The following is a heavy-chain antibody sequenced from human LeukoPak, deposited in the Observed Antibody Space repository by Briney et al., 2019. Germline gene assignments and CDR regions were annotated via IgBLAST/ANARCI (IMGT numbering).Heavy chain of an antibody. CDR1: GFTFNAYT. V-gene: IGHV3-64*02. D-gene: IGHD1-26*01. CDR2: IISNGGRT. Sequence: GGSLRLSCEASGFTFNAYTIHWVRQAPGGRLESVSAIISNGGRTYYADSVKGRFTISRDNSRNTLYLQMGSLRTEDVAVYYCARVKMGATVSDFYYYYMDVWGKGTTVTVSS. CDR3: ARVKMGATVSDFYYYYMDV. J-gene: IGHJ6*03.